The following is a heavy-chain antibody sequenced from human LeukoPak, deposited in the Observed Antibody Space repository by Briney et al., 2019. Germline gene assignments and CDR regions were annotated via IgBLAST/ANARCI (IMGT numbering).Heavy chain of an antibody. J-gene: IGHJ4*02. CDR1: GGTFSSYA. CDR2: IIPIFGIA. CDR3: ARGYSGYDYGYFDY. D-gene: IGHD5-12*01. V-gene: IGHV1-69*04. Sequence: SVKVSCKASGGTFSSYAISWVRQAPGQGLEWMGRIIPIFGIANYAQKFQGRVTITADKSTSTAYMELSSPRSEDTAVYYCARGYSGYDYGYFDYWGQGTLVTVSS.